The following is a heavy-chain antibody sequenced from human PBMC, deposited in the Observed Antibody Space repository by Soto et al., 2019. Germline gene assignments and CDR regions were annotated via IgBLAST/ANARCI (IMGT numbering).Heavy chain of an antibody. V-gene: IGHV4-30-4*01. CDR3: ARVDTAMVPDY. D-gene: IGHD5-18*01. CDR1: GGSISSGDYY. J-gene: IGHJ4*02. Sequence: PSETLSLTCTFSGGSISSGDYYWSWIRQPPGKGLEWIGYIYYSGSTYYNPSLKSRVTISVDTSKNQFSLKLSSVTAADTSVYYCARVDTAMVPDYWGQGTLVTVSS. CDR2: IYYSGST.